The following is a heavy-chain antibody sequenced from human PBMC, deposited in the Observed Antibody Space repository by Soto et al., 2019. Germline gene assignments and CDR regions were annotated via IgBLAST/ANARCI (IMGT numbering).Heavy chain of an antibody. D-gene: IGHD2-15*01. CDR3: SRGAGWWDY. Sequence: QVQLQESGPGLVKPSETLSLTCTVSGGSISSYYWSWIRQPPGKGLEWIGYISYSGTTNYNPSLKSRVTISVDMSKNQFSLKLSSVTAADTAVYYCSRGAGWWDYWGQGTLVTVSS. CDR1: GGSISSYY. J-gene: IGHJ4*02. CDR2: ISYSGTT. V-gene: IGHV4-59*08.